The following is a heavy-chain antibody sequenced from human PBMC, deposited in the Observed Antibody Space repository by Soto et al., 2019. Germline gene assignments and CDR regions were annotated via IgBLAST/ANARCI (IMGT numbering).Heavy chain of an antibody. D-gene: IGHD2-8*01. CDR3: ARDSPHCTHDVCSHYDLDV. J-gene: IGHJ6*02. CDR1: GFAFSSYG. Sequence: QVQLVESGGGVVQPGRSLRLSCAASGFAFSSYGMHWVRQAPGKGLEWVAVIWYDGSNKYYADSVKGRFTISRDNSKNTLFLQMNSLRAEDTAVYYCARDSPHCTHDVCSHYDLDVWGQGTTVTVSS. V-gene: IGHV3-33*01. CDR2: IWYDGSNK.